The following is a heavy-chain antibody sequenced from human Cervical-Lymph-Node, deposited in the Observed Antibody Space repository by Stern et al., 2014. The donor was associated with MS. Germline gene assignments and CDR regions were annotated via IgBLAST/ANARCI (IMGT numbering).Heavy chain of an antibody. Sequence: QVQLQQSGPELGKPSQTLSLTCTVSGGTISSINSCWSCIRQPPGKGLEWIVYTYCIGNPYYTPSLKSRVTLSVDTSTNQFSLRLSSVTAADTAVYYCARAHYGDYPFYYYGMDVWGQGTTVTVSS. J-gene: IGHJ6*02. CDR2: TYCIGNP. CDR3: ARAHYGDYPFYYYGMDV. CDR1: GGTISSINSC. D-gene: IGHD4-17*01. V-gene: IGHV4-30-4*01.